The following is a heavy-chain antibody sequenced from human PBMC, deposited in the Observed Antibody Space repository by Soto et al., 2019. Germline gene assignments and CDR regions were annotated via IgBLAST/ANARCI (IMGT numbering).Heavy chain of an antibody. J-gene: IGHJ4*02. CDR3: TRHADLGYCSSTSCYDFDY. CDR2: IRSKANSYAT. V-gene: IGHV3-73*01. CDR1: GLTFSGSA. Sequence: EVQLVESGGGLVQPGGSLKLSCAASGLTFSGSAMHWVRQASGKGLEWVGRIRSKANSYATEDAASVKGRFTISRDDSKNTAFLQMNSLKTEDTGVYYCTRHADLGYCSSTSCYDFDYWGQGTLVTVSS. D-gene: IGHD2-2*01.